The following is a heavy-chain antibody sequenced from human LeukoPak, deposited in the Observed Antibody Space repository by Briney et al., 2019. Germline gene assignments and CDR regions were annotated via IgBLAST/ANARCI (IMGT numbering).Heavy chain of an antibody. CDR2: IIPIFGTA. V-gene: IGHV1-69*13. D-gene: IGHD6-13*01. CDR3: ARDGIAAAGHAFDI. Sequence: ASVKVSCKASGGTFSSYAISWVRQAPGQGLEWMGGIIPIFGTANYAQKFQGRVTITADESTSTAYMELSSLRSEDTAVYYCARDGIAAAGHAFDIWGQGTMVTVSS. J-gene: IGHJ3*02. CDR1: GGTFSSYA.